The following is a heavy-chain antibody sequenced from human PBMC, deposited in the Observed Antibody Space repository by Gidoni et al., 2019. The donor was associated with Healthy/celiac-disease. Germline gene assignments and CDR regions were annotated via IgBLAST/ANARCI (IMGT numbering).Heavy chain of an antibody. D-gene: IGHD4-17*01. J-gene: IGHJ4*02. V-gene: IGHV3-23*01. CDR2: ISGSGGST. CDR1: GFTFSSYA. Sequence: EVQLLESGGGLVQPGGSLRLSCAAPGFTFSSYAMSWVRQAPGKGLEWVSAISGSGGSTYYADSVKGRFTISRDNSKNTLYLQMNRLRAEDTAVYYCAKDGLATVTHFDYWGQGTLVTVSS. CDR3: AKDGLATVTHFDY.